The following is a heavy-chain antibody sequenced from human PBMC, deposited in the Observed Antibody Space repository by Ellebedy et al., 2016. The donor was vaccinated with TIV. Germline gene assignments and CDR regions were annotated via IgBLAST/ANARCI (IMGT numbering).Heavy chain of an antibody. D-gene: IGHD3-22*01. CDR1: GGSIRSSKW. CDR2: ISHSGST. Sequence: SETLSLXCAVSGGSIRSSKWWSWVRQPPGKGLEWIGEISHSGSTNYNPSLKSRVIISLDKSNNQFSLKLTSVTAADTAVYYCARDGNYYDSSGYYSNWGQGTLVTVSS. J-gene: IGHJ4*02. V-gene: IGHV4-4*02. CDR3: ARDGNYYDSSGYYSN.